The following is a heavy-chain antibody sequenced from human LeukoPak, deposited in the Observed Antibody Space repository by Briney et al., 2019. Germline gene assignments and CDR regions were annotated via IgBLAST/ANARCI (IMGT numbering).Heavy chain of an antibody. J-gene: IGHJ6*02. V-gene: IGHV4-4*07. CDR3: ARDGVYDSSGYYLGLRNYYGMDV. CDR1: GGSISSYY. D-gene: IGHD3-22*01. Sequence: PSETLSLTCTVSGGSISSYYWSWIRQPAGKGLEWIGRIYTSGSTNYNPSLKSRVTMSADTSKNQFSLKLSSVTAADTAVYYCARDGVYDSSGYYLGLRNYYGMDVWGQGTTVTVSS. CDR2: IYTSGST.